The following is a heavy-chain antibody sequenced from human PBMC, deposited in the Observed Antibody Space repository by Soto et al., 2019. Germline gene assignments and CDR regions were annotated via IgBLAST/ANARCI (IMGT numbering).Heavy chain of an antibody. CDR3: ACSLWFGESPSYYYYGMDV. Sequence: QVQLVQSGAEVKKPGSSVKVSCKASGGTFSSYAISWVRQAPGQGLEWMGGIIPIFGTANYAQKFQGRVTITADESTSTAYMELSSLRSEDTAVYYCACSLWFGESPSYYYYGMDVWGQGTTVTVSS. J-gene: IGHJ6*02. CDR2: IIPIFGTA. D-gene: IGHD3-10*01. V-gene: IGHV1-69*01. CDR1: GGTFSSYA.